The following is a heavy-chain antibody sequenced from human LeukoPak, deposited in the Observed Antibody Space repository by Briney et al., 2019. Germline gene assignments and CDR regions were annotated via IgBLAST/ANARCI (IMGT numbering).Heavy chain of an antibody. CDR2: ISPRSGDT. CDR1: GYSFTDYY. Sequence: ASVKVSCKVSGYSFTDYYMHWVRQAPGQGLEWMGWISPRSGDTSYAQKFQGRVTMTRDTSINTVDMDLSGLTSDDTAVYYCAREVSVAGQRRGFDYWGQGTLVTVSS. CDR3: AREVSVAGQRRGFDY. D-gene: IGHD6-19*01. J-gene: IGHJ4*02. V-gene: IGHV1-2*02.